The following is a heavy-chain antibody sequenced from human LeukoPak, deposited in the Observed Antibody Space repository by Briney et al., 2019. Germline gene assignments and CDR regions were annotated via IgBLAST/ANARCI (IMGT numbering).Heavy chain of an antibody. CDR1: GFTFSNYE. D-gene: IGHD6-19*01. J-gene: IGHJ4*02. V-gene: IGHV3-21*01. Sequence: GGSLRLSCAASGFTFSNYEMNWVRQAPGKGLEWVSSISSSSSYIYYADSVKGRFTISRDNAKNSLYLQMNSLRAEDTAVYYCARDPGIAVAGTWYFDYWAREPWSPSPQ. CDR3: ARDPGIAVAGTWYFDY. CDR2: ISSSSSYI.